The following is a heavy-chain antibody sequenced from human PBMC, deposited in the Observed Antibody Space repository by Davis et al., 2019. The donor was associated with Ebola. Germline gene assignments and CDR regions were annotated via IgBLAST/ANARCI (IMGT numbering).Heavy chain of an antibody. CDR3: ARTTRGSGWFLDY. J-gene: IGHJ4*02. V-gene: IGHV4-34*01. D-gene: IGHD6-19*01. CDR1: GGSFSGYY. Sequence: MPSETLSLTCALYGGSFSGYYWRWIRQPPGKGLEWIGEIKHSGGTNYNPSLKSRVTISVDRSKNQFSLKLTSVTAADTAVYYCARTTRGSGWFLDYWGQGTLVTVSS. CDR2: IKHSGGT.